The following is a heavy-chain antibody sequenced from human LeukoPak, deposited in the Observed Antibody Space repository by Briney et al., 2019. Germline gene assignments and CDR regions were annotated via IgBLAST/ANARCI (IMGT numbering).Heavy chain of an antibody. CDR2: IKQDGSEK. D-gene: IGHD5-18*01. CDR1: GFTFSSYW. J-gene: IGHJ6*03. CDR3: ARGRGYSYGTLHYYYMDV. V-gene: IGHV3-7*01. Sequence: GGSLRLSCAPSGFTFSSYWMSWVRQAPGKGLEWVANIKQDGSEKYYVDSVKGRFTISRDNAKNSLYLQMNSLRAEDTAVYYCARGRGYSYGTLHYYYMDVWGKGTTVTVFS.